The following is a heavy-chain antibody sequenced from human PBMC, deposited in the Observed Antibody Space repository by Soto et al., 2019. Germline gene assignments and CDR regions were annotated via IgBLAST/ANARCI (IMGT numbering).Heavy chain of an antibody. D-gene: IGHD6-19*01. J-gene: IGHJ4*02. V-gene: IGHV2-70*04. CDR1: GFSLSTSGIR. CDR3: ARTMQKWRVLDF. Sequence: SGPTLVNPTRTLTLTCTFSGFSLSTSGIRVIWIRQPPGKALEWLARVDWDNDQFYNPSLKTRLTISKDTSKSQVVLTLTNMDPADTATHYCARTMQKWRVLDFWGQGTLVTSPQ. CDR2: VDWDNDQ.